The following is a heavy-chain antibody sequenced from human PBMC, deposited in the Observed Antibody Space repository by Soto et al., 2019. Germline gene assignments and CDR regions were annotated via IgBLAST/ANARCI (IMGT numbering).Heavy chain of an antibody. Sequence: SETLSLTCAVSGGSISSSNWWSWVRQPPGKGLEWIGEIYHSGSTNYNPSLKSRVTISVDKPKNQFSLKLSSVTAADTAVYYCASFYDSSGYYYDYWGQGTLVTVSS. CDR3: ASFYDSSGYYYDY. CDR1: GGSISSSNW. CDR2: IYHSGST. V-gene: IGHV4-4*02. J-gene: IGHJ4*02. D-gene: IGHD3-22*01.